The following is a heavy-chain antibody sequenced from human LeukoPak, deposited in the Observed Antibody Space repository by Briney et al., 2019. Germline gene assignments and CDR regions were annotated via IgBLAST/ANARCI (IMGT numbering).Heavy chain of an antibody. CDR1: GFTFSSYS. V-gene: IGHV3-48*02. CDR3: ARGGTIFGVVIDWFDP. CDR2: ISSSSSTI. D-gene: IGHD3-3*01. J-gene: IGHJ5*02. Sequence: HSGGSLRLSRAASGFTFSSYSMNWVRQAPGKGLEWVSYISSSSSTIYYADTVKGRFTISRDNAKNSLYLQMNSLRDEDTAVYYCARGGTIFGVVIDWFDPWGQGTLVTVSS.